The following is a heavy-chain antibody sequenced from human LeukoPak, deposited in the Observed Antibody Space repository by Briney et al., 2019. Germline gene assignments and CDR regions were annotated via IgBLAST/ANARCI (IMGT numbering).Heavy chain of an antibody. CDR3: ARDGKAARPDY. CDR2: IYYSGST. V-gene: IGHV4-59*12. D-gene: IGHD6-6*01. CDR1: DGSINSFY. J-gene: IGHJ4*02. Sequence: SETLSLTCTVSDGSINSFYWSWIRQPPGKGLEWIGYIYYSGSTNYNPSLKSRVTISVDTSKNQFSLNLSSVTAADTAVYYCARDGKAARPDYWGQGTLVTVSS.